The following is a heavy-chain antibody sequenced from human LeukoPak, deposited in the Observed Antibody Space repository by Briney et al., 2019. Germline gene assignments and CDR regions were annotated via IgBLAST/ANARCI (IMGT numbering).Heavy chain of an antibody. V-gene: IGHV3-23*01. CDR1: GFTFSSYA. CDR3: AKGGGSSCHSPSDY. CDR2: ISGSGTDT. Sequence: RSGGSLRLSCGGSGFTFSSYAMSWVRQAPGKGLEWVSAISGSGTDTFHANSVKGRFTISRDNPKNTLYLQMNSLRAEDTAVYYCAKGGGSSCHSPSDYWGQGTLVTVSS. J-gene: IGHJ4*02. D-gene: IGHD2-15*01.